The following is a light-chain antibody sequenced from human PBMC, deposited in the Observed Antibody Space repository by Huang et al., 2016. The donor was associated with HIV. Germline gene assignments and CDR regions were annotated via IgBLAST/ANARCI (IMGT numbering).Light chain of an antibody. CDR3: QQYYSFPYT. CDR2: DAS. Sequence: DIQMTQSPSSVSASVGDRVTITCRASQDITNYLAWFQQKPGKPPRSLLYDASSLQSGVPSRFSGRGSGTGFTLTITSLQPEDSGTYYCQQYYSFPYTFGQGTKLEIK. J-gene: IGKJ2*01. CDR1: QDITNY. V-gene: IGKV1-16*01.